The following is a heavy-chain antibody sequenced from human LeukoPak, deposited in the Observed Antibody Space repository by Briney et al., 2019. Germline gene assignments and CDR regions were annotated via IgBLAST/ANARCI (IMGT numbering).Heavy chain of an antibody. J-gene: IGHJ2*01. D-gene: IGHD6-19*01. CDR3: AGHWMTVAPYWYFDL. CDR1: RGSISGYY. Sequence: SPSETLSLTCTVSRGSISGYYWSWIRQPPGKGLEWIGYIYYSGSTNYNPSLKSRVTISVDTSKNQFSLKLSSVIAADTAMYYCAGHWMTVAPYWYFDLWGRGTLVTVSS. CDR2: IYYSGST. V-gene: IGHV4-59*08.